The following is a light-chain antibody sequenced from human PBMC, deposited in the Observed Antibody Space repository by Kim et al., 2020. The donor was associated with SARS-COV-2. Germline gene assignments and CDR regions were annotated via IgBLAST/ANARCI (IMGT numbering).Light chain of an antibody. CDR3: QAWDSSTFWV. CDR2: QDS. V-gene: IGLV3-1*01. Sequence: YELTQPPSVSVSPGQTASITCSGDKLGDKYACWYQQKPGQSPVLVIYQDSKRPSGIPERFSGSNSGNTATLTISGTQAMDEADYYCQAWDSSTFWVFGGGTQLTVL. J-gene: IGLJ3*02. CDR1: KLGDKY.